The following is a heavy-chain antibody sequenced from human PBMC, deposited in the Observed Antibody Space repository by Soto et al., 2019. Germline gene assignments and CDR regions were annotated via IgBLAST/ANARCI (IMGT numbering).Heavy chain of an antibody. Sequence: GGSLGLSCAASGFTFSGSSMHWVRQASGKGLEWVGRIRSKANSYATAYAASVKGRFTISRDDSKNTAYLQMNSLKTEDTAVYYCTRLLSTGVWGQGTTVTVSS. CDR1: GFTFSGSS. J-gene: IGHJ6*02. V-gene: IGHV3-73*01. CDR3: TRLLSTGV. CDR2: IRSKANSYAT.